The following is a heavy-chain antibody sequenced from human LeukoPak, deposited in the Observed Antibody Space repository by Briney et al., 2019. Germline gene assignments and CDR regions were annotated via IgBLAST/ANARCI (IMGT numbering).Heavy chain of an antibody. Sequence: SETLSLTCTVSGGSISSYYWSWIRQPPGKGLEWIGYIYYSGTTNYNPSLKSRVTISVDTSKNQFSLKLSSVTAADTAVYYCARNTVTTTTEAIVYGMDVWGQGTTVTVS. CDR1: GGSISSYY. CDR3: ARNTVTTTTEAIVYGMDV. CDR2: IYYSGTT. D-gene: IGHD4-11*01. V-gene: IGHV4-59*12. J-gene: IGHJ6*02.